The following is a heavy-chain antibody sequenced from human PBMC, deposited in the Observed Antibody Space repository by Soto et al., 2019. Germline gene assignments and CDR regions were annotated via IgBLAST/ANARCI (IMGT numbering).Heavy chain of an antibody. D-gene: IGHD3-22*01. CDR1: GGSISSSNW. J-gene: IGHJ4*02. CDR3: ARLGGYYQAFDQ. Sequence: PETLSLTCAVSGGSISSSNWWSLVRQPPGKGLEWIGEIYHSGSTNYNPSLKSRVTISVDKSKNQFSLNLTSVTAADTAVYYCARLGGYYQAFDQWGQGSLVTVS. V-gene: IGHV4-4*03. CDR2: IYHSGST.